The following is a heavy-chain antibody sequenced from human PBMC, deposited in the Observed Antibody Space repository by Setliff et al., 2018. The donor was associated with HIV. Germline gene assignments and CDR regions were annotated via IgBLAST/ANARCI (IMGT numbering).Heavy chain of an antibody. CDR1: SGSISSGTYY. CDR3: ARSFWSAFSAYNYYIDV. CDR2: IFYSGGT. V-gene: IGHV4-39*01. D-gene: IGHD3-3*01. Sequence: SETLSLTCTVSSGSISSGTYYWGWIRQSPGKGLEWIGTIFYSGGTHYNPSLKSRVTISVDTSKNQFSLKLTSVTAADTAVYYCARSFWSAFSAYNYYIDVWGKGTTVTVSS. J-gene: IGHJ6*03.